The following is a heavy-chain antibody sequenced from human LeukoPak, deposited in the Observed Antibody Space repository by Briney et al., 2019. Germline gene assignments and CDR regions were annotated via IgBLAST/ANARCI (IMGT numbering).Heavy chain of an antibody. Sequence: GGSLRLSCAASGFTLSSYAMSWVRQAPGKGLEWVSAISGSGGSTYYADSVKGRFTISRDNSKNTLYLQMNSLRAEDTAVYYCVKQGCSSTSCYVGVYYFDYWGQGTLVTVSS. CDR1: GFTLSSYA. CDR3: VKQGCSSTSCYVGVYYFDY. D-gene: IGHD2-2*01. V-gene: IGHV3-23*01. J-gene: IGHJ4*02. CDR2: ISGSGGST.